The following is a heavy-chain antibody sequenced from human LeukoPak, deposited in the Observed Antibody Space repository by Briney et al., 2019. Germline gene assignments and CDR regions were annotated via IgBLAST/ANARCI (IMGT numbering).Heavy chain of an antibody. Sequence: PGGSLRLSCAASGFTFSDYYMSWIRQAPGKGLEWVSYISSSGSTIYYAASVKGRFNISRDNAKNSLYLQMNSLRAEDTAVYYCARGVRYFDWFGTYYMDVWGKGTTVTVSS. CDR1: GFTFSDYY. CDR2: ISSSGSTI. V-gene: IGHV3-11*01. J-gene: IGHJ6*03. D-gene: IGHD3-9*01. CDR3: ARGVRYFDWFGTYYMDV.